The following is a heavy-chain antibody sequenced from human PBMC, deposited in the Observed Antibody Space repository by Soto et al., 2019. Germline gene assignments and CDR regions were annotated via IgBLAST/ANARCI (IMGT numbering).Heavy chain of an antibody. CDR1: AFTFRSYA. Sequence: EEQLLESGGGLVRPGGSLRLSCAASAFTFRSYAMSWVRQAPGKGLEWVSAITASADTTYYADSVKGRFTISRDNSKNTLYLRMTSLRAEDTAVYYCAKVRPLRDCTSTSCRGAFDIWGQGKMVTV. J-gene: IGHJ3*02. CDR2: ITASADTT. V-gene: IGHV3-23*01. CDR3: AKVRPLRDCTSTSCRGAFDI. D-gene: IGHD2-2*01.